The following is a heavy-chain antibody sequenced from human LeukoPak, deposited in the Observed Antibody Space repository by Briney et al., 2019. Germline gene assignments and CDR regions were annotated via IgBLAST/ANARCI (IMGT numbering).Heavy chain of an antibody. CDR2: ISAYNGNT. CDR1: GYTFTSYG. J-gene: IGHJ6*03. CDR3: ARGTPGDYDFWSGYPWDYYYYYMDV. V-gene: IGHV1-18*01. D-gene: IGHD3-3*01. Sequence: GASVKVSCKASGYTFTSYGISWVRQAPGQGLEWMGWISAYNGNTNYAQKLQGRVTMTTDTSTSTAYMELSSLRSEDTAVYYCARGTPGDYDFWSGYPWDYYYYYMDVWGKGTTVTVSS.